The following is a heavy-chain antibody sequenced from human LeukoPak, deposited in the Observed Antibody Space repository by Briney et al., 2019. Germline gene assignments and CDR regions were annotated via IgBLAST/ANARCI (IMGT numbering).Heavy chain of an antibody. CDR1: GFTFSSYA. CDR2: ISGST. D-gene: IGHD3-22*01. V-gene: IGHV3-23*01. J-gene: IGHJ4*02. CDR3: ASITTYHSDTGGHDPFDY. Sequence: GGSLRLSCAASGFTFSSYAMSWVRQAPGKGLEWVSAISGSTYYADSVKGRFTISRDNSKNTLYLQMNSLRTEDTAVYYCASITTYHSDTGGHDPFDYWGQGTLVTVSS.